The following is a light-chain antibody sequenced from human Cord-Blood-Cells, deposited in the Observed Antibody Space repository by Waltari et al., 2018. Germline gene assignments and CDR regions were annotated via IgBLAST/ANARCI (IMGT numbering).Light chain of an antibody. V-gene: IGLV2-14*01. Sequence: QSALTQPASVSGSPGQSITISCPGTSSDVGGYNYVSWYQQHPGKAPKLIIYEVRSRPSGVSNLFSGPKPGNTASLTISWLQAEDEAYYYCSSYTSSSTVVFGGGTKLTVL. J-gene: IGLJ2*01. CDR3: SSYTSSSTVV. CDR1: SSDVGGYNY. CDR2: EVR.